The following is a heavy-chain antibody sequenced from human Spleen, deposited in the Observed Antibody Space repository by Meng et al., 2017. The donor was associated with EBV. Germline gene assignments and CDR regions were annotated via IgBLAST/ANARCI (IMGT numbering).Heavy chain of an antibody. Sequence: VQSGLEVKQPWSSVKPSCQASRGTFANFVVSWILQPPGQGLEWRGGIIHIFGTTNYALTFEDRVSITADQPSHTVYMELRNLRPEDTAMYFCARDQGSSHDDTTYYTKWGRGTLVTVSS. J-gene: IGHJ4*02. CDR1: RGTFANFV. D-gene: IGHD3-3*01. V-gene: IGHV1-69*01. CDR2: IIHIFGTT. CDR3: ARDQGSSHDDTTYYTK.